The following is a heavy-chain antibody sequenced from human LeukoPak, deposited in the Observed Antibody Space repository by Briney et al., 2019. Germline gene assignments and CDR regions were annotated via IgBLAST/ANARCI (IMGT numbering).Heavy chain of an antibody. D-gene: IGHD5-18*01. CDR2: LSHDGRTE. J-gene: IGHJ6*02. CDR1: GLTFDNFA. Sequence: GGSLRLSCAASGLTFDNFAVHWVRQAPGRGLEWVALLSHDGRTEYYRDSVRGRFTISRDRSKKTVNLQMNSLRLDDTAVYYCGKVDAVRSLRGGADVWGQGTTVTVSS. V-gene: IGHV3-30-3*02. CDR3: GKVDAVRSLRGGADV.